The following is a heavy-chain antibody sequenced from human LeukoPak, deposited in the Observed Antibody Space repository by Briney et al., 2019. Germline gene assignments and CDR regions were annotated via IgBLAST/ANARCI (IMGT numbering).Heavy chain of an antibody. J-gene: IGHJ4*02. Sequence: PSETLSLTCTVSGGSVSSGSYYWSWIRQPPGKGLEWIGHIYYSGSTNYNPSLKSRVTISVDTSKNQFSLKLSSVTAADTAVYYCARGDCSSTSCYLGYWGQGTLVTVSS. CDR1: GGSVSSGSYY. CDR3: ARGDCSSTSCYLGY. D-gene: IGHD2-2*01. CDR2: IYYSGST. V-gene: IGHV4-61*01.